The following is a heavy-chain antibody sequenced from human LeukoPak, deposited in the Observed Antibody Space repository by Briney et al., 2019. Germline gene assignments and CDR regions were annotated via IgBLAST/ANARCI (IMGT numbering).Heavy chain of an antibody. CDR2: ISGSGGST. CDR3: AKHSSGYIPTGY. CDR1: GFTFSNYD. D-gene: IGHD3-22*01. J-gene: IGHJ4*02. Sequence: PGGSLRLSCATSGFTFSNYDMNWVRQAPGKGLEWVSAISGSGGSTYYADSVKGRFTISRDNSKNTLYLQMNSLRAEDTAVYYCAKHSSGYIPTGYWGQGTLVTVSS. V-gene: IGHV3-23*01.